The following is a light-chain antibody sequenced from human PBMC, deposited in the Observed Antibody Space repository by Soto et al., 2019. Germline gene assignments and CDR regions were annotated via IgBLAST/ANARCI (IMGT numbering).Light chain of an antibody. Sequence: EIVMTQSPATLSVSPGERATLSCRASQSVSSNLAWYQQKPGQAPRLLIYGASTRATGIPARFSGSGSGTQFTLTISGLQSEDFAVYFCQQYNNWPPITYGQGTRLEIK. CDR1: QSVSSN. CDR2: GAS. V-gene: IGKV3-15*01. CDR3: QQYNNWPPIT. J-gene: IGKJ5*01.